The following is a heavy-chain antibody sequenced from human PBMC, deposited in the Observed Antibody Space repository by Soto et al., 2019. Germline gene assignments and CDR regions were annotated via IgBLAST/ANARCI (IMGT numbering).Heavy chain of an antibody. J-gene: IGHJ6*02. CDR3: ARLSTSPSKGLSFSYFSLDV. D-gene: IGHD1-26*01. CDR1: EYTFTNYW. V-gene: IGHV5-51*01. Sequence: GESLKISCQGSEYTFTNYWIGWVRQMPGKGLEWMGNIYPLDSDTRYNPSFQGHVTISADKSINTAFLHWSSLKASDTAIYYCARLSTSPSKGLSFSYFSLDVWGLGTTVTAP. CDR2: IYPLDSDT.